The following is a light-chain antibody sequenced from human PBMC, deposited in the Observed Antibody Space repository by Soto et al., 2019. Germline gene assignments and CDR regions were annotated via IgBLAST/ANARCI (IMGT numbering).Light chain of an antibody. Sequence: EIVLTQSPGTLSLSPGERATLSCRASRSVSSSFLAWYQQKSGQAPRLLIYNASSRATGIPDRFSGSGSGTDFTLTISRLEPEDFALYFCQQYGSSPWTFGQGTKVEIK. CDR3: QQYGSSPWT. CDR1: RSVSSSF. CDR2: NAS. V-gene: IGKV3-20*01. J-gene: IGKJ1*01.